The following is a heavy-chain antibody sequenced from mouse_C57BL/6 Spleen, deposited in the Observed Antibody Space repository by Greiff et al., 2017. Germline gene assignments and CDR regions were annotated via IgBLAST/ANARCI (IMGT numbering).Heavy chain of an antibody. V-gene: IGHV3-6*01. CDR3: ARAFCVSRGYFDY. CDR1: GYSITSGYY. CDR2: ISYDGSN. Sequence: EVQLQESGPGLVKPSQSLSLTCSVTGYSITSGYYWNWFRQFPGNKLEWMGYISYDGSNNYNPSLKNRISITRDTSKNQLFLKLNSVTTEDTDAYDSARAFCVSRGYFDYWGQGTTLTVSS. J-gene: IGHJ2*01. D-gene: IGHD1-1*01.